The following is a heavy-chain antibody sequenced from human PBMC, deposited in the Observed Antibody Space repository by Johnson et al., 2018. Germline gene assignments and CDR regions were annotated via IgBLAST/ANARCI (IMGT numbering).Heavy chain of an antibody. Sequence: VQLVESGGGLVQPGGSLRLSCAASGSTFSSYGMYWVRQAPGQGLAWVAVISYDGSNKYYADSVKGRFTISRDNSKNTLYLQMNSLRDEDTAVYYCARDMRVVVPYYYYYGMDVWGQGTTVTVSS. V-gene: IGHV3-30*03. CDR2: ISYDGSNK. J-gene: IGHJ6*02. CDR1: GSTFSSYG. D-gene: IGHD2-2*01. CDR3: ARDMRVVVPYYYYYGMDV.